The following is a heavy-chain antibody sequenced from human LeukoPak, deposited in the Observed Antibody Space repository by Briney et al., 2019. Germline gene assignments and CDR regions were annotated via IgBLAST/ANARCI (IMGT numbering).Heavy chain of an antibody. CDR2: IYTSGST. CDR3: ARYYTPDYGDYDWFDP. CDR1: GGSISSGSYY. V-gene: IGHV4-61*02. D-gene: IGHD4-17*01. J-gene: IGHJ5*02. Sequence: SQTLSLTCTVSGGSISSGSYYWSWIRQPAGKGLEWIGRIYTSGSTNYNPSLKSRVTISVDTSKNQFSLKLSSVTAADTAVYYCARYYTPDYGDYDWFDPWGQGTLVTVSS.